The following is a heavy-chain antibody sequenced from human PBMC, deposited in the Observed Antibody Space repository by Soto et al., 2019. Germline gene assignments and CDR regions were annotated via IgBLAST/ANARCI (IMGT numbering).Heavy chain of an antibody. J-gene: IGHJ4*02. Sequence: SETLSLTCAVYGGSFSGYYWSWIRQPPGKGLEWIGEINHSGSTNYNPSLKSRVTISVDTSKNQFSLKLSSVTAADTAVYYCARWKIALRSSSSRWYFDYWGQGTLVTVSS. D-gene: IGHD6-6*01. CDR1: GGSFSGYY. CDR2: INHSGST. CDR3: ARWKIALRSSSSRWYFDY. V-gene: IGHV4-34*01.